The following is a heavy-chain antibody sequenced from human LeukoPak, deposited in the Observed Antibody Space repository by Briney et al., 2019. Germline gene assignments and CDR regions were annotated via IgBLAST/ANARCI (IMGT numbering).Heavy chain of an antibody. D-gene: IGHD5-24*01. Sequence: QPGGSLRLSCAASGFTFSSYEMNWVRQAPGKGLEWVSGIRTDGVTTYYADSVKGRFIISRDNSKNTVYLQMNSLSAEDAAVYYCVKDDGWVQYANWGQGTLVTVSS. V-gene: IGHV3-23*01. CDR3: VKDDGWVQYAN. J-gene: IGHJ4*02. CDR2: IRTDGVTT. CDR1: GFTFSSYE.